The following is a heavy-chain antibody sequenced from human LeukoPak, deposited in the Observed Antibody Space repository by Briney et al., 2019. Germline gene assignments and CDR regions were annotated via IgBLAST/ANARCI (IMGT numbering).Heavy chain of an antibody. D-gene: IGHD3-16*01. V-gene: IGHV3-23*01. Sequence: GGSLRLSCVGSGFTFSAYAMSWVRQPPGKGPEWVSMISSSGDATDYAESVKARLSISRDNAKKTLYLHINDPRGEDTAIYYCAKDPRAMGRYFFDDWGQGSLVIVSS. CDR3: AKDPRAMGRYFFDD. J-gene: IGHJ4*01. CDR2: ISSSGDAT. CDR1: GFTFSAYA.